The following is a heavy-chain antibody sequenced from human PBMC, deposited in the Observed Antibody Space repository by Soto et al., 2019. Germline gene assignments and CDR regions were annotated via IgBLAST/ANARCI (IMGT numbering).Heavy chain of an antibody. CDR2: MYYSGST. CDR3: ARDTPDVGRPGFDP. D-gene: IGHD1-26*01. V-gene: IGHV4-31*03. J-gene: IGHJ5*02. CDR1: GDSITSGTFY. Sequence: ASETLSLTCTVSGDSITSGTFYWNWIRQYPGKGLEWIGYMYYSGSTYYNPSLKSRVSISRDTSKNQFSLSLSSVTDADTAVYYCARDTPDVGRPGFDPCGHRTLVTVSS.